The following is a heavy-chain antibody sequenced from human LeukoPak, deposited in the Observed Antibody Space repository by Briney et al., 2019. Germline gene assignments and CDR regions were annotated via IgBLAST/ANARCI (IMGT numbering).Heavy chain of an antibody. CDR1: GGSISSYY. CDR3: ARGDDFWSGPSYYYYYMDV. J-gene: IGHJ6*03. V-gene: IGHV4-59*01. D-gene: IGHD3-3*01. CDR2: IYYSGST. Sequence: PSETLSLTCTVSGGSISSYYWSWIRRPPGKGLEWIGYIYYSGSTNYNPSLKSRVTISVDTSKNQFSLKLSSVTAADTAVYYCARGDDFWSGPSYYYYYMDVWGKGTTVTVSS.